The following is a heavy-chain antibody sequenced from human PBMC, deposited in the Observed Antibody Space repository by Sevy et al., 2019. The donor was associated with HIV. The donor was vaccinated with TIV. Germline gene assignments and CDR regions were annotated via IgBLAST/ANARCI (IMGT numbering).Heavy chain of an antibody. CDR1: GFSLSTSRVS. CDR2: IYWNDDK. V-gene: IGHV2-5*01. Sequence: SGPTLVNPTQTLTLTCTVYGFSLSTSRVSVGWIRQPPGKALEWLALIYWNDDKRYSPSLGGRLTIPKDTSKNPVVLTMTNMDPVDTATYFCARRYGIAAAGSFDYWGQGTLVTVSS. J-gene: IGHJ4*02. CDR3: ARRYGIAAAGSFDY. D-gene: IGHD6-13*01.